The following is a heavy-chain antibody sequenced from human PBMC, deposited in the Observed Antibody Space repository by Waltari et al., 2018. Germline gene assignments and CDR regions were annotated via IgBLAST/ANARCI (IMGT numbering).Heavy chain of an antibody. J-gene: IGHJ6*03. V-gene: IGHV4-39*01. CDR1: GGSISSSSYY. Sequence: QLQLQESGPGLVKPSETLSLTCTVSGGSISSSSYYWGWIRQPPGKGLEWIGSIYYSGSTYYNPSLKSRVTISVDTSKNQFSLKLSSVTAADTAVYYCARGRIAAAGTVFHYYYYYYMDVWGKGTTVTVSS. CDR3: ARGRIAAAGTVFHYYYYYYMDV. D-gene: IGHD6-13*01. CDR2: IYYSGST.